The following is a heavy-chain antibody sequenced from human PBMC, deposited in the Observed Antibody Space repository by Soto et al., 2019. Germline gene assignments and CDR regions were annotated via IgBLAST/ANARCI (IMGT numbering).Heavy chain of an antibody. CDR1: GDTFTNHV. CDR2: IISLFGTP. V-gene: IGHV1-69*12. J-gene: IGHJ4*02. CDR3: ARDLGSGYDRGEY. Sequence: QVQVVQSGAEGKKPGSSVKVSCKASGDTFTNHVFNWVRQAPGQGLEWMGGIISLFGTPNYSQRFQGRVTMTADESTATSYMELSSLRSEDTAVYYCARDLGSGYDRGEYWGQGTLVTVSS. D-gene: IGHD5-12*01.